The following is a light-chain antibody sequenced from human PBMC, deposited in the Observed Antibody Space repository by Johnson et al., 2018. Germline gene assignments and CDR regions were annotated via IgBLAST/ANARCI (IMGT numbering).Light chain of an antibody. CDR2: ENN. J-gene: IGLJ1*01. CDR1: SSNIGNNY. Sequence: QSVLTQPPSVSAAPGQKVTISCSGSSSNIGNNYVSWYQQLPGTAPNLLIYENNKRPSGIPDRFSGSKSGTSATLGITGLQTGDEADYYCGTWDSSLIAGNVFGTGTKVTVL. V-gene: IGLV1-51*02. CDR3: GTWDSSLIAGNV.